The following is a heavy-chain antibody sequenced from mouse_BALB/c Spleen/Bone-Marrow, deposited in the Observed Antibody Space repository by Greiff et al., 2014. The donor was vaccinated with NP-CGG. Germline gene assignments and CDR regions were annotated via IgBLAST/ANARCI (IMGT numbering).Heavy chain of an antibody. D-gene: IGHD2-10*02. V-gene: IGHV1-15*01. CDR2: IHPGSGGT. CDR3: SRYGNYVEYAMDY. CDR1: GYTFTDYE. Sequence: VQLQQSGAELVRPGASVKLSCKALGYTFTDYEMHWVQQTPVHGLEWIGAIHPGSGGTAYNQKFKGKAPLTAAKSYSRAFMELISLTSEDYAVYYCSRYGNYVEYAMDYWGQGTSATVSS. J-gene: IGHJ4*01.